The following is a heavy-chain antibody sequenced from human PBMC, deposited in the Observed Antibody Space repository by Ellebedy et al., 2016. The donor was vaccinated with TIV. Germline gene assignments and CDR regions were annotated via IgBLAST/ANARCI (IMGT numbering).Heavy chain of an antibody. D-gene: IGHD3-22*01. Sequence: GESLKISCAASGFTFSSYSMNWVRQAPGKGLEWVSYISSSSSTIYYADSVKGRFTISRDNAKNSLYLQMNSLRDEDTAVYYCARERRMILDYWGQGTLVTVSS. V-gene: IGHV3-48*02. CDR1: GFTFSSYS. CDR3: ARERRMILDY. CDR2: ISSSSSTI. J-gene: IGHJ4*02.